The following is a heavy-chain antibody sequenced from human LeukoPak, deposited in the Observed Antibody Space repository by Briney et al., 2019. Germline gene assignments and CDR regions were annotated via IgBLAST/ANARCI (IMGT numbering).Heavy chain of an antibody. D-gene: IGHD3-3*01. CDR2: IIPIFGTA. Sequence: QAPGQGLEWMGGIIPIFGTANYAQKFQGRVTITANESTSPAYMELSSLRSEDTAVYYCARTRVVNDAFDIWGQGTMVTVSS. V-gene: IGHV1-69*01. J-gene: IGHJ3*02. CDR3: ARTRVVNDAFDI.